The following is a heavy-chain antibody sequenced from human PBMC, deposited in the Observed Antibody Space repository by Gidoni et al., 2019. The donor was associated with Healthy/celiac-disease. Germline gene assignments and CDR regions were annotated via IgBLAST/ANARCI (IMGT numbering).Heavy chain of an antibody. V-gene: IGHV1-3*01. Sequence: QVQLVQSGAEVKKPGASVKVSCKASGYTFTSYAMHWGRQAPGQRLEWMGWINAGNGNTKYSQKFQGRVTITRDTSASTAYMELSSLRSEDTAVYYCAARYFDRLGSFDIWGQGTMVTVSS. D-gene: IGHD3-9*01. CDR1: GYTFTSYA. J-gene: IGHJ3*02. CDR3: AARYFDRLGSFDI. CDR2: INAGNGNT.